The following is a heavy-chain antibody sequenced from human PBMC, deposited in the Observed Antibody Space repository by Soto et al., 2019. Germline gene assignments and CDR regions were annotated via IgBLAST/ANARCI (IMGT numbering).Heavy chain of an antibody. D-gene: IGHD1-1*01. CDR2: ATPYGRS. Sequence: SETLSLTCAVYGVSFNSYFWNWVRQPPGKGLEWIGEATPYGRSNYNRSLKSRVTIAKDTFKHQLALEVRYLTAADTAVYYCTTSGRTWTDSFDFWGQGAMVTVSS. CDR1: GVSFNSYF. V-gene: IGHV4-34*01. CDR3: TTSGRTWTDSFDF. J-gene: IGHJ3*01.